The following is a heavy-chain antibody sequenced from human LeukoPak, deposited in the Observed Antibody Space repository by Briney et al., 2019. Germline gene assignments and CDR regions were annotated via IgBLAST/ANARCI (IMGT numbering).Heavy chain of an antibody. D-gene: IGHD2-2*01. V-gene: IGHV3-23*01. CDR2: ISASGGST. CDR1: GLTFSSHA. J-gene: IGHJ6*02. Sequence: GGSLRLSCADSGLTFSSHAMSWVRQAPGKGLEWVSVISASGGSTYYADSVKGRFTISRDNAKNSLYLQMNSLRAEDTAVYYCARDADIVVVPAALHLYYYYGMDVWGQGTTVTVSS. CDR3: ARDADIVVVPAALHLYYYYGMDV.